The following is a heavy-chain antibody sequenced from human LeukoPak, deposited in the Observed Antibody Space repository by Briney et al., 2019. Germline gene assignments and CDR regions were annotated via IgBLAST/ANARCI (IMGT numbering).Heavy chain of an antibody. Sequence: GGSLRLSCAASGYTFSRYAMSWVRKTPGKGLEWVTAVSGSGGSTNYADSVRGRLTISRDNSKNTLYLRMNSLRAEDTAVYYCAKSYGDYGSLFDCWGQGTLVIVSS. J-gene: IGHJ4*02. D-gene: IGHD4-17*01. CDR3: AKSYGDYGSLFDC. V-gene: IGHV3-23*01. CDR1: GYTFSRYA. CDR2: VSGSGGST.